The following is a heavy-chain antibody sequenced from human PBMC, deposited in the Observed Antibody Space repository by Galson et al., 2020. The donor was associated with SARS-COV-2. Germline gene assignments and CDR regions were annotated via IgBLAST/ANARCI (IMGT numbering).Heavy chain of an antibody. CDR2: ISGSDGRT. V-gene: IGHV3-23*01. CDR3: AKYYFHTNERCFDY. D-gene: IGHD2-8*01. Sequence: TGGSLRLSCAASGFSFSNYAMSWVRQAPGKGLEWVSGISGSDGRTYYTDSVKGRFTISRDNTNNTLYLLMNSLRAEDTAVYHCAKYYFHTNERCFDYWGPGTLVTVSS. CDR1: GFSFSNYA. J-gene: IGHJ4*02.